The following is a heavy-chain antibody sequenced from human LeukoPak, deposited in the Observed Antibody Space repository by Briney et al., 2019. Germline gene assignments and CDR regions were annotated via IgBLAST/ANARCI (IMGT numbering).Heavy chain of an antibody. CDR1: GGSISSYY. V-gene: IGHV4-59*01. CDR2: IYYSGST. Sequence: SETLSLTCTVSGGSISSYYWSWIRQPPGKGLEWIGYIYYSGSTNYNPSLKSRVTISVDTSKNQFSLKLSSVTAVDTAVYYCARVITYYYDSSGYYLENNWFDPWGQGTLVTVSS. CDR3: ARVITYYYDSSGYYLENNWFDP. D-gene: IGHD3-22*01. J-gene: IGHJ5*02.